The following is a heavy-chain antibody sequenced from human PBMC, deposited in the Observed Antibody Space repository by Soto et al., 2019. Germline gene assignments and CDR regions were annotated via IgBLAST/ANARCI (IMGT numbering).Heavy chain of an antibody. CDR1: GGSFSGYY. CDR2: INHSGST. V-gene: IGHV4-34*01. J-gene: IGHJ1*01. Sequence: PSETLSLTCAVYGGSFSGYYWSWIRQPPGKGLEWIGEINHSGSTNYNPSLKSRVTISVDTSKNQFSLKLSSVTAADTAVYYCARATGVCSGGSCYLNQPAGYFQHWGQGTLVTVSS. CDR3: ARATGVCSGGSCYLNQPAGYFQH. D-gene: IGHD2-15*01.